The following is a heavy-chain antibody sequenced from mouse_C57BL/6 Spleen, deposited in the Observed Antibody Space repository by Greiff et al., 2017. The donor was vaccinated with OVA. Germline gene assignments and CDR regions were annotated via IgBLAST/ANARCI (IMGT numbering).Heavy chain of an antibody. J-gene: IGHJ2*01. V-gene: IGHV1-64*01. CDR2: IHPNSGST. CDR1: GYTFTSYW. Sequence: QVQLKQPGAELVKPGASVKLSCKASGYTFTSYWMHWVKQRPGQGLEWIGMIHPNSGSTNYNEKFKSKATLTVDKSSSTAYMQLSSLTSEDSAVYYCARKATVVAPYVDYWGQGTTLTVSS. D-gene: IGHD1-1*01. CDR3: ARKATVVAPYVDY.